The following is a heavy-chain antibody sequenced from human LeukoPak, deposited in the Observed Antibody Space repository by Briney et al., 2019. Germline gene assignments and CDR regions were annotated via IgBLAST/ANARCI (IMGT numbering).Heavy chain of an antibody. CDR3: ASSGWTGGDY. D-gene: IGHD6-19*01. J-gene: IGHJ4*02. CDR2: IWSDGTNK. V-gene: IGHV3-33*01. CDR1: GFILSDYG. Sequence: PGGSLRLSCAASGFILSDYGMHWVRQAPGKGLEWVAEIWSDGTNKYYGDSVRGRFTISRDSSENTLYLQMNSLRVEDTAVYYCASSGWTGGDYWGQGTLVTVSS.